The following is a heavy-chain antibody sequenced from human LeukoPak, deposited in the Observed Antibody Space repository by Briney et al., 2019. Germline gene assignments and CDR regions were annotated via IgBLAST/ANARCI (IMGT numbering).Heavy chain of an antibody. V-gene: IGHV2-5*02. J-gene: IGHJ4*02. D-gene: IGHD5-18*01. CDR1: GFSLSTSGVG. CDR2: IYWDDDK. CDR3: AHRGAAAYSSGPPFDY. Sequence: SGPTLVNPTQTLTLTCTFSGFSLSTSGVGVGWIRQPPGKALEWLALIYWDDDKRYSPSLKSRLTITKDTSKNQVVLTMTNMDPVDTATYYCAHRGAAAYSSGPPFDYWGQGTLVTVSS.